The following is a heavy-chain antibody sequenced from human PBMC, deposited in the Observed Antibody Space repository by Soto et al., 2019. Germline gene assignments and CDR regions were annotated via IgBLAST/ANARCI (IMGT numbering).Heavy chain of an antibody. Sequence: PGGSLRLSCAASGFTFSGYAMSWVRQAPGKGLEWVSAISGSGGSTYYADSVKGRITISRDNSKNTLYLQMNSLRPEDTAVYYCTTDSSSDDYWGQGTLVTVSS. D-gene: IGHD6-25*01. V-gene: IGHV3-23*01. CDR2: ISGSGGST. J-gene: IGHJ4*02. CDR1: GFTFSGYA. CDR3: TTDSSSDDY.